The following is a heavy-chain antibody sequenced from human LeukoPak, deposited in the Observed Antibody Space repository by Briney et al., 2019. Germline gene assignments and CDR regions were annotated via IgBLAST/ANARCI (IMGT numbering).Heavy chain of an antibody. D-gene: IGHD2-15*01. CDR1: GFPFSSYA. CDR2: ISYDGSNK. CDR3: ARPWDIVVVVADPLDY. V-gene: IGHV3-30-3*01. Sequence: GSLRLSCAASGFPFSSYAMHWVRQAPGKGLEWVAVISYDGSNKYYADSVKGRFTISRDNSKNTLYLQMNSLRAEDTAVYYCARPWDIVVVVADPLDYWGQGTLVTVSS. J-gene: IGHJ4*02.